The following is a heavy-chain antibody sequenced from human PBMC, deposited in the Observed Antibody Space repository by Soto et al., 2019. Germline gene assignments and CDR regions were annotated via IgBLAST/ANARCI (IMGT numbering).Heavy chain of an antibody. CDR2: FYAGGST. CDR1: GFTFGDSY. V-gene: IGHV3-53*01. D-gene: IGHD6-13*01. CDR3: ARGYESSSRSVAY. J-gene: IGHJ4*02. Sequence: QPGGSLRLSCAGSGFTFGDSYMSWIRQAPGKGLEWVSLFYAGGSTYYADSVKGRFTISRDNSKNTLYLQMNSLRVDDTAVYYCARGYESSSRSVAYWGQGSLVTVSS.